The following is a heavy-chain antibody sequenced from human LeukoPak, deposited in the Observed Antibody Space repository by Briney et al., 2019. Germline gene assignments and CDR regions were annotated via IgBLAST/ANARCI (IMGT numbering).Heavy chain of an antibody. J-gene: IGHJ5*02. CDR2: ISSSSSYI. CDR3: ARATGGLLGNWFDP. V-gene: IGHV3-21*01. D-gene: IGHD2-8*02. CDR1: GFTFSSYS. Sequence: GGSLRLSCAASGFTFSSYSMNWVRQAPGKGLEWVSSISSSSSYIYYADSVKGRFTISRDNAKNSLYLQMNSLRAEDTAVYYCARATGGLLGNWFDPWGQGTLVTVSS.